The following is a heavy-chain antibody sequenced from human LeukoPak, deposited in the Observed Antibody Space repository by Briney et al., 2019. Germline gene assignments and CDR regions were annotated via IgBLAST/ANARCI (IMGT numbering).Heavy chain of an antibody. V-gene: IGHV4-34*01. CDR3: ARHDKRGWQLVRNAFDI. CDR2: INHSGST. D-gene: IGHD6-6*01. CDR1: GGSFSGYY. J-gene: IGHJ3*02. Sequence: SETLSLTCAVYGGSFSGYYWSWIRQPPGKGLEWIGEINHSGSTNYNPSLKSRVTISVDTSKNQFSLKLSSVTAADTAVYYCARHDKRGWQLVRNAFDIWGQGTKVTVSS.